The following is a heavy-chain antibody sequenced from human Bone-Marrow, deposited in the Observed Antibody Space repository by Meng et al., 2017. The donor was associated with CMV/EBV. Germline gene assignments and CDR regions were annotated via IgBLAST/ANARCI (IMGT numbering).Heavy chain of an antibody. D-gene: IGHD2-2*01. CDR2: IKSKTDGETT. V-gene: IGHV3-15*01. Sequence: GGSLRLSCAASGFTFSNAWMSWVRQAPGKGLEWVGRIKSKTDGETTDYAAPVKGRFTISRDDSKNTLYLQMKSLKNEDTAVYYCSTVVPAALYYFDNWGQGKLVTVSS. J-gene: IGHJ4*02. CDR3: STVVPAALYYFDN. CDR1: GFTFSNAW.